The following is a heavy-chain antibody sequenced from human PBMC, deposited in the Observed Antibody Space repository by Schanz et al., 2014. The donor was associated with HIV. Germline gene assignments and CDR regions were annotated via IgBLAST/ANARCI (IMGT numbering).Heavy chain of an antibody. CDR3: ARDVGAGANDY. D-gene: IGHD1-26*01. J-gene: IGHJ4*02. CDR1: GFSFSMYS. CDR2: ISSSSSVR. Sequence: EVQLVESGGGLVQPGGSLRLSCAASGFSFSMYSMNWVRQAPGKGLEWVSKISSSSSVRHYADSVKGRFTVSRDNAKNSLSLQMNSLRAEDTAMYYCARDVGAGANDYWGQGTLVTVSS. V-gene: IGHV3-48*01.